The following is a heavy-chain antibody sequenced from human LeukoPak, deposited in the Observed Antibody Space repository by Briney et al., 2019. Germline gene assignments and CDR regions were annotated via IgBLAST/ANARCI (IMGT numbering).Heavy chain of an antibody. D-gene: IGHD1-26*01. CDR3: ARERVVGATSLFLFDY. Sequence: GGSLRLSCAASGFTFSSYEMNWVRQAPGKGLEWVSYISSSGSTIYYADSVEGRFTISRDNAKNSLYLQMNSLRAEDTAVYYCARERVVGATSLFLFDYWGQGTLVTVSS. CDR1: GFTFSSYE. CDR2: ISSSGSTI. V-gene: IGHV3-48*03. J-gene: IGHJ4*02.